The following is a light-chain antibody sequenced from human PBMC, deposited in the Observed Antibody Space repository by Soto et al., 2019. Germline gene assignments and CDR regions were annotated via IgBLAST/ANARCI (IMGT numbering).Light chain of an antibody. CDR1: QSVRSK. J-gene: IGKJ5*01. Sequence: EVVMTQSPDTLSVSPGETVTLSCRASQSVRSKLAWYQQKPGQASRPFIHGSSARDSGIAASFRCSGCGTESTFTFTILHSEHFEISSCQRYNNWTPPTFGQGTRLEIK. CDR3: QRYNNWTPPT. CDR2: GSS. V-gene: IGKV3-15*01.